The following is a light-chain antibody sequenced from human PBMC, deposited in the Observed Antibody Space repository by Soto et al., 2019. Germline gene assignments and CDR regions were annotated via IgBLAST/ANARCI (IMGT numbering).Light chain of an antibody. J-gene: IGKJ2*01. V-gene: IGKV3-20*01. Sequence: EIVLTQSPGTLSLSPGERATLSCRASQSVSSSYLAWYQQKPGQAPRLLIYGASSRATGIPDRFSGSGSGTAFPLSISRLEPEDFAVYYCQQYCSAPMYTFGQGTKLEIK. CDR2: GAS. CDR3: QQYCSAPMYT. CDR1: QSVSSSY.